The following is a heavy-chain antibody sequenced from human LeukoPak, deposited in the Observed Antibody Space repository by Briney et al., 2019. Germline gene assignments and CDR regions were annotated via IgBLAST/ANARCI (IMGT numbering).Heavy chain of an antibody. CDR3: ARGGSSGWRNWFDP. CDR1: GFTFSSYD. CDR2: IGSAGDT. Sequence: GGSLRLSCAASGFTFSSYDMHWGRQGIGKGLEWVSAIGSAGDTYYPGSVKGRFTISRENAKNSLYLQMNSLRAGDTAVYYCARGGSSGWRNWFDPWGQGTLVTVSS. D-gene: IGHD6-19*01. J-gene: IGHJ5*02. V-gene: IGHV3-13*04.